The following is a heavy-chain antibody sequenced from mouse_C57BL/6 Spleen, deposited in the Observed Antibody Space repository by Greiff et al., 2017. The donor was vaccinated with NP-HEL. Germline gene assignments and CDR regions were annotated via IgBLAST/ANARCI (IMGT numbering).Heavy chain of an antibody. D-gene: IGHD1-1*01. CDR2: IHPNSGST. CDR3: ARSYYYGNYFDY. J-gene: IGHJ2*01. V-gene: IGHV1-64*01. Sequence: VQLQQPGAELVKPGASVKLSCKASGYTFTSYWMHWVKQRPGQGLEWIGMIHPNSGSTNYNEKFKSKATLTVDKSSSTAYMQLSSLTSEDSAVYYCARSYYYGNYFDYWGQGTTLTVSS. CDR1: GYTFTSYW.